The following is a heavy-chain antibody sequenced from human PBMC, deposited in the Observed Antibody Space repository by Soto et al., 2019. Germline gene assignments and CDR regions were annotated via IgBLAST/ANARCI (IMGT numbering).Heavy chain of an antibody. CDR1: GFTVSSKS. D-gene: IGHD3-9*01. CDR2: IYSGGST. V-gene: IGHV3-66*04. J-gene: IGHJ6*02. CDR3: ARRYYDILTGSMLYGMDV. Sequence: GVSLRVSCAASGFTVSSKSMNWVRQAPGKGLEWVSVIYSGGSTYYADSVKGRFTISRDNSKNTLYLQMNSLRAEDTAVYYCARRYYDILTGSMLYGMDVWGQGTTVTVSS.